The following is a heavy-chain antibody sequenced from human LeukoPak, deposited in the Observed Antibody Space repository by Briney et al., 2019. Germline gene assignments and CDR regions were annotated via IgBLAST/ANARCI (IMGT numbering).Heavy chain of an antibody. CDR3: ARAQGDYPFDY. Sequence: PGGSLRLSCAASGFTVSSNYMSWVRQAPGKGLEWVSVIYSGGSTYYADSVKGRFTISRDNSKNTLYLQMNSLRAEDTAVYYCARAQGDYPFDYWGQGTLVTVSS. CDR1: GFTVSSNY. J-gene: IGHJ4*02. CDR2: IYSGGST. D-gene: IGHD3-16*01. V-gene: IGHV3-66*02.